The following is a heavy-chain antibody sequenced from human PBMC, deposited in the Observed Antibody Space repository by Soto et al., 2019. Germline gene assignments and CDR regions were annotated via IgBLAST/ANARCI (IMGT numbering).Heavy chain of an antibody. D-gene: IGHD3-16*02. J-gene: IGHJ6*02. V-gene: IGHV1-18*04. Sequence: ASVKVSCKASGYTFTSYGISWVRQAPGQGLEWMGWISAYNGNTNYAQKLQGRVTMTTDTSTSTAYMELRSLRSDDTAVYYCARVLYAEPYYYYGMDVWGQGTTVTVSS. CDR2: ISAYNGNT. CDR3: ARVLYAEPYYYYGMDV. CDR1: GYTFTSYG.